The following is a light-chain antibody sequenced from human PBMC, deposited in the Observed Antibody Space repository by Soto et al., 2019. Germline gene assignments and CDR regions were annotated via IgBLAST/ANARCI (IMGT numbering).Light chain of an antibody. Sequence: DIQMTQSPSSLSASVGDRVTITCRASQSISRNLNWYQQKPGKAPKLLIYAASSLQSGVPLRFSGSGSGTDFTLTISSLQPEDFATYYCQQSYRTPLTCGQGTKVEIK. CDR3: QQSYRTPLT. CDR2: AAS. J-gene: IGKJ1*01. V-gene: IGKV1-39*01. CDR1: QSISRN.